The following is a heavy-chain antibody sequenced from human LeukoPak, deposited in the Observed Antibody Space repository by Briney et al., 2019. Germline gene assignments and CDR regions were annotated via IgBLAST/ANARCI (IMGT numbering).Heavy chain of an antibody. D-gene: IGHD7-27*01. CDR3: GRLNTDWGFLFDS. CDR1: GDSISRNTYH. CDR2: IYYSGSI. J-gene: IGHJ4*02. V-gene: IGHV4-39*01. Sequence: PSETLSLTCIVSGDSISRNTYHWGWVRQPPGKGLGWIGTIYYSGSIYYNQSLRGRVALSVDTSKNQFSLKLTSVTAADTAVYYCGRLNTDWGFLFDSWGQGTLVTVSS.